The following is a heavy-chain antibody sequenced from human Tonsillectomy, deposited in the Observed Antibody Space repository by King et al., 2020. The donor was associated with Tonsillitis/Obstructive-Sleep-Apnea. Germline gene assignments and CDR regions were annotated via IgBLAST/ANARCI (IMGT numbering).Heavy chain of an antibody. CDR2: ITGDGGTT. CDR3: AKGRTFYYYYMDV. Sequence: VQLVESGGVVVQPGGSLRLSCAASGFTFDDYSMNWVRQAPGKGLEWVSLITGDGGTTYYADSVKGRFTISRDNSTNSLYLQMNSLRSEDTALYYCAKGRTFYYYYMDVWGKGTTVTVSS. D-gene: IGHD3-16*01. J-gene: IGHJ6*03. CDR1: GFTFDDYS. V-gene: IGHV3-43*01.